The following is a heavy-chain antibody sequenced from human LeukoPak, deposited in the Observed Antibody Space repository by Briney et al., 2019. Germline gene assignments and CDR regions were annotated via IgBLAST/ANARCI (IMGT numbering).Heavy chain of an antibody. CDR3: ARDTRDFWSGYYPFDY. CDR2: INPNSGGT. D-gene: IGHD3-3*01. Sequence: GASVKVSCKASGYTFTGYYMHWVRQAPGQGLEWMGWINPNSGGTNYAQKFQGRVTMTRDTSISTAYMELSRLRSDDTAVYYCARDTRDFWSGYYPFDYWGQGTLVTVSS. CDR1: GYTFTGYY. J-gene: IGHJ4*02. V-gene: IGHV1-2*02.